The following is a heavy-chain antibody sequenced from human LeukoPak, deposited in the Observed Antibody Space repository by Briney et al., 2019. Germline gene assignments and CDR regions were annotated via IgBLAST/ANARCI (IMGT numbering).Heavy chain of an antibody. Sequence: SETLSLTCTVSGGSISSSSYYWGWIRQPPGKGLEWIGSIYYSGNTYYNASLKSQVSISIDMSKNQFSLKLTSVTAADTAVYYCAREGWDVVVPAATNYYYYMDVWGKGTTVTVSS. V-gene: IGHV4-39*02. D-gene: IGHD2-2*01. CDR1: GGSISSSSYY. CDR3: AREGWDVVVPAATNYYYYMDV. CDR2: IYYSGNT. J-gene: IGHJ6*03.